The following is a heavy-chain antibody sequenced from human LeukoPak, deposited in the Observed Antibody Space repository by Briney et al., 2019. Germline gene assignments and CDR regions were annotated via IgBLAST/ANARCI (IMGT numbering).Heavy chain of an antibody. Sequence: ASVKVSCKASGYTFTDYFIHWVRQAPGQGVEWMGWINPNIGDASYAQKFQDRVTMTRDRSINTAYMELSRLTSDGTAVYYCARMALDGGDSIGFDSWGQGTLVTVSS. J-gene: IGHJ5*01. V-gene: IGHV1-2*02. CDR1: GYTFTDYF. CDR2: INPNIGDA. D-gene: IGHD2-21*02. CDR3: ARMALDGGDSIGFDS.